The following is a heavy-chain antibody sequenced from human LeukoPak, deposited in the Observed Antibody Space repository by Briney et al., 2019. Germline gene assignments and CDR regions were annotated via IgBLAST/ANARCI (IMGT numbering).Heavy chain of an antibody. CDR1: GGSFSGYY. J-gene: IGHJ4*02. Sequence: SETLSLTCAVYGGSFSGYYWSWIRQPPGKGLEWIGEISHSGSTNYNPSLKSRVTISVDTSKNQFSLKLSSVTAADTAVYYCARGYPQGAGTTSPYFDYWGQGTLVTVSS. CDR3: ARGYPQGAGTTSPYFDY. CDR2: ISHSGST. D-gene: IGHD1-7*01. V-gene: IGHV4-34*01.